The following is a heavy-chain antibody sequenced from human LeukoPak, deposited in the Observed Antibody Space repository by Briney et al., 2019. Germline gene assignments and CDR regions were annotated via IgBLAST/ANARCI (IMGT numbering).Heavy chain of an antibody. Sequence: VKPGGSLILSCAASGFTFSDYYMSWIRQAPGKGLEWVSYISSSGSTIYYADSVKGRFTISRDNAKNSLYLQMNSLRAEDMALYYCAKARDSSGWYYSSAFDIWGQGTMVTVSS. J-gene: IGHJ3*02. CDR3: AKARDSSGWYYSSAFDI. V-gene: IGHV3-11*01. CDR2: ISSSGSTI. D-gene: IGHD6-19*01. CDR1: GFTFSDYY.